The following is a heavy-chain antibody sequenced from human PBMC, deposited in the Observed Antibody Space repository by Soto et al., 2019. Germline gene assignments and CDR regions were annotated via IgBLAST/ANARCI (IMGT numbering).Heavy chain of an antibody. D-gene: IGHD6-19*01. V-gene: IGHV1-69*13. CDR1: GGTFSSYA. CDR2: IIPIFGTA. CDR3: ARANAGIEVAGTLDY. Sequence: ASVKVSCKASGGTFSSYAITWVRQAPGQGLEWMGGIIPIFGTANYAQKFQGRVTITADESTSTAYMALSSLRSEDTAVYYCARANAGIEVAGTLDYWGQGTLVTVSS. J-gene: IGHJ4*02.